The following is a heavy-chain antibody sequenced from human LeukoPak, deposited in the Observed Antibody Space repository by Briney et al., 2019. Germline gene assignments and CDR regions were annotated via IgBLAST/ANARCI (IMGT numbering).Heavy chain of an antibody. CDR3: ARDRHCANGVCHSPPGMDV. Sequence: PGGSLRLFCAASGFTFSSYGMHWVRQAPGKGLEWVADIWFDGKNEHFADSVKGRFTISRDNSKNTMYLQINSLRAEDTAVYHCARDRHCANGVCHSPPGMDVWGQGTTVTVSS. CDR2: IWFDGKNE. V-gene: IGHV3-33*01. J-gene: IGHJ6*02. CDR1: GFTFSSYG. D-gene: IGHD2-8*01.